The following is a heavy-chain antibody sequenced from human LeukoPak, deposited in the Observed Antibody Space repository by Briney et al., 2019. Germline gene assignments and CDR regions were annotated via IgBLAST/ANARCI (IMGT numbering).Heavy chain of an antibody. J-gene: IGHJ4*02. D-gene: IGHD4-23*01. Sequence: SETLSLTCTVSGGSISSYYWSWIRQPPGKGLEWIGYIYYSGSTYYNPSLKSRVTISVDTSKNQFSLKLSSVTAADTAVYYCARGPSPNSYYFDYWGQGTLVTVSS. CDR2: IYYSGST. CDR3: ARGPSPNSYYFDY. V-gene: IGHV4-59*12. CDR1: GGSISSYY.